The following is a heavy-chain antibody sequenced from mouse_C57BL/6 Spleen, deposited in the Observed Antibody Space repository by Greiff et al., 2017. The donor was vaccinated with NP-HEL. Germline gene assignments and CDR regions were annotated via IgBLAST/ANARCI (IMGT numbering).Heavy chain of an antibody. Sequence: EVQLQESGPGLVKPSQSLSLTCSVTGYSITSGYYWNWIRQFPGNKLEWMGYISYDGSNNYNPSLKNRISITRDTSKNQFFLKLNSVTTEDTATYYCAITTVVARYFDYWGQGTTLTVSS. V-gene: IGHV3-6*01. CDR3: AITTVVARYFDY. CDR2: ISYDGSN. D-gene: IGHD1-1*01. CDR1: GYSITSGYY. J-gene: IGHJ2*01.